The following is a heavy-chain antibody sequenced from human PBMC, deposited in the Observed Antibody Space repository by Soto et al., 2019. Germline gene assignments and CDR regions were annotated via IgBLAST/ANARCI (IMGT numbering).Heavy chain of an antibody. V-gene: IGHV1-69*13. Sequence: ASVKVSCKASGGTFSSYAISWVRQAPGQGLEWMGGIIPIFGTANYAQKFQGRVTITADESTSTAYMELSSLRSEDTAVYYCARVYYGSGKKYYYYGMEVWGQGTTVTVSS. CDR3: ARVYYGSGKKYYYYGMEV. CDR1: GGTFSSYA. CDR2: IIPIFGTA. D-gene: IGHD3-10*01. J-gene: IGHJ6*02.